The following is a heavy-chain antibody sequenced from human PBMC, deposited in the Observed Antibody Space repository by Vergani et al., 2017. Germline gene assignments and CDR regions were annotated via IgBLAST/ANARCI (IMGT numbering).Heavy chain of an antibody. Sequence: EVQLLESGGRLVQPGGSLRLSCVASGFAFSRYAMSWVRQAPGKGLEWVSGLNAIGSGISYADSVRGRFTISRDNSKNTMFLQMDSLTTEDTAVYYCENCGRVQHFGSHYFDSWGQGILVIFSS. J-gene: IGHJ4*02. CDR2: LNAIGSGI. V-gene: IGHV3-23*05. D-gene: IGHD1-1*01. CDR3: ENCGRVQHFGSHYFDS. CDR1: GFAFSRYA.